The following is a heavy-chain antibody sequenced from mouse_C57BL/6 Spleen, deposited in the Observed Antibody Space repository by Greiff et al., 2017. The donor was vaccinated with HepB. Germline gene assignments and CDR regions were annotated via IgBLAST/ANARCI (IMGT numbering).Heavy chain of an antibody. Sequence: VQLQQSGAELVRPGASVKLSCTASGFNIKDDYMHWVKQRPEQGLEWIGWIDPENGDTEYASKFQGKATITADTSSNTAYLQLSSLTSEDTAVYYCTTWGQRYFDYWGQGTTLTVSS. D-gene: IGHD6-1*01. CDR3: TTWGQRYFDY. CDR1: GFNIKDDY. V-gene: IGHV14-4*01. J-gene: IGHJ2*01. CDR2: IDPENGDT.